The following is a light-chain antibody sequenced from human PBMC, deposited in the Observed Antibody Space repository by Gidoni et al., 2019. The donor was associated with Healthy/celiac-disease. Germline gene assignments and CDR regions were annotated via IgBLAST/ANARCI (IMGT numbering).Light chain of an antibody. CDR2: DNN. V-gene: IGLV1-51*01. J-gene: IGLJ2*01. Sequence: QSVLTQPPSVSAAPGQKVTISCSGSSSNIGYNYVSWYQQLPGTAPKLLIYDNNKRPSGIPDRFSCSKSGTSATLGITGLQTGDEADYYCGTWDSSLSAVVFGGGTKLTVL. CDR1: SSNIGYNY. CDR3: GTWDSSLSAVV.